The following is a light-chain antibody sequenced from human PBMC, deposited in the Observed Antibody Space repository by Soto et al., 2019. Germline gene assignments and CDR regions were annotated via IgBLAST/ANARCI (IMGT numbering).Light chain of an antibody. V-gene: IGLV2-23*01. CDR3: CSYAGTNTYL. Sequence: SALTQPASVSGSPGQSITISCTGTSSDVGSYNLVSWYQQHPGKAPKLMIYEGSKRPSGVSNHFSGSKSGNTASLTISGLLAEDEADYYCCSYAGTNTYLFGSGTKLTVL. CDR2: EGS. CDR1: SSDVGSYNL. J-gene: IGLJ1*01.